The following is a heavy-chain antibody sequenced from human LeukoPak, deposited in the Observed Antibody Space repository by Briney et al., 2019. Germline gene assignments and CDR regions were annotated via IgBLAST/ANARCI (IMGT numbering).Heavy chain of an antibody. V-gene: IGHV3-53*01. CDR2: IYPGGTT. Sequence: GGSLRLSCAASGLIVTSNYMSWVRQAPGKGLEWVSIIYPGGTTYYEDSVKGRFSISRDHSNNILYLQMNSLRAEDTAVYYCARVVSLNYRPKGADYWGQGTLVTVSS. D-gene: IGHD1-7*01. J-gene: IGHJ4*02. CDR3: ARVVSLNYRPKGADY. CDR1: GLIVTSNY.